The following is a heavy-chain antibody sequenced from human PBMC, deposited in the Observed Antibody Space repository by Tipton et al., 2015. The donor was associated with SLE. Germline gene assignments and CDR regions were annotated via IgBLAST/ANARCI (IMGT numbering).Heavy chain of an antibody. D-gene: IGHD3-10*01. V-gene: IGHV4-59*08. CDR2: IYYTGST. CDR1: GGSISSYY. J-gene: IGHJ4*02. CDR3: ARLLGPQEGVQGVINEVDY. Sequence: TLSLTCTVSGGSISSYYWSWIRQTPGKGLEWIGYIYYTGSTKFNPSLKSRVSISLDTSKNQFSLKLSSVTAADTAVYYCARLLGPQEGVQGVINEVDYWGQGTQVTVSS.